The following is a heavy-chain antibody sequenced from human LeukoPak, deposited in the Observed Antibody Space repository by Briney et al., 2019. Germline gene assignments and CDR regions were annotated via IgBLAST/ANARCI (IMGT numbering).Heavy chain of an antibody. CDR1: GLTFRTYG. CDR2: ISYDGSNK. V-gene: IGHV3-30*03. D-gene: IGHD3-22*01. Sequence: GGSLRLSCAASGLTFRTYGMHWVRQAPGKGLEWVALISYDGSNKYYADSVKGRFTISRDNSKNTLYLQMNSLKPEDTAVYYCATDPTRSYDALNYWGQGTLVTVSS. J-gene: IGHJ4*02. CDR3: ATDPTRSYDALNY.